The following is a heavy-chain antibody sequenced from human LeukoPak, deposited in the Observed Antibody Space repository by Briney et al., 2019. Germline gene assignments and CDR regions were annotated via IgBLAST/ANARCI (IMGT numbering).Heavy chain of an antibody. CDR3: ARVSGSYFPWSYYFDY. D-gene: IGHD1-26*01. J-gene: IGHJ4*02. CDR1: GFTFSSYA. CDR2: ISYDGSNK. V-gene: IGHV3-30*04. Sequence: PGGSLRLSCAASGFTFSSYAMHWVRQAPGKGLEWVAVISYDGSNKYYADSVKGRFTISRDNSKNTLYLQMNSLRAEDTAVYYCARVSGSYFPWSYYFDYWGQGTLVTVSS.